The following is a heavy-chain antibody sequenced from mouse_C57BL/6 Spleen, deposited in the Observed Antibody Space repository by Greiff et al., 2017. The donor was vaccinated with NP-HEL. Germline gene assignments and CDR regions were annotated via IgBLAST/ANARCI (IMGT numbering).Heavy chain of an antibody. CDR3: AIREDYYGTSPYAMDY. Sequence: QVQLQQPGAELVKPGASVKVSCKASGYTFTSYWMHWVKQRPGQGLEWIGRIHPSDSDTTYNQKFKGKATLTVDKSSSTAYMQLSSLTSEDSAVYYGAIREDYYGTSPYAMDYWGQGTSVTVSS. D-gene: IGHD1-1*01. CDR1: GYTFTSYW. CDR2: IHPSDSDT. V-gene: IGHV1-74*01. J-gene: IGHJ4*01.